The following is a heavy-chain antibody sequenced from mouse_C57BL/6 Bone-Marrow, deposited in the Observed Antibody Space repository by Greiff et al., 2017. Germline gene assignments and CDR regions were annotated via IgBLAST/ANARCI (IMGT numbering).Heavy chain of an antibody. CDR3: ARDYYGSSWYFDY. CDR2: INPNNGGT. Sequence: EVQLQQSGPELVKTGASVKISCKASGYTFTDYYMNWVKQSHGKSLEWIGDINPNNGGTSYNQKLKGKATLTVDKSSSTAYMELRSLTSEDSAVYYCARDYYGSSWYFDYWGQGTILTVSS. CDR1: GYTFTDYY. D-gene: IGHD1-1*01. V-gene: IGHV1-26*01. J-gene: IGHJ2*01.